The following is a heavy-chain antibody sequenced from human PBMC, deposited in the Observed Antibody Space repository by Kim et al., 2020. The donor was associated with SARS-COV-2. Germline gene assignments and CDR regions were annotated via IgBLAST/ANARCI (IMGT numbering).Heavy chain of an antibody. V-gene: IGHV3-43*02. D-gene: IGHD3-10*01. Sequence: GGSLRLSCAASGFTFDAYAMHWVRQSPEKGLEWVSLISGDGYSTYYGGSVRGRFTISRDNSKKSLYLQMKSLRSEDTAVYYCAKVAGRQLEFYYYGMDVWGQGTTVTVSS. CDR3: AKVAGRQLEFYYYGMDV. CDR2: ISGDGYST. J-gene: IGHJ6*02. CDR1: GFTFDAYA.